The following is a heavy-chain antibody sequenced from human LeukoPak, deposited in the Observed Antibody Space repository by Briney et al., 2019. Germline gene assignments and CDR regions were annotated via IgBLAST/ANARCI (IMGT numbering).Heavy chain of an antibody. CDR1: GYTFTSNG. Sequence: ASVKVSCKASGYTFTSNGISWVRQAPGQGLEWMGWISAYNGNTNYAQKLQGRVTMTTDTSTSTAYMELRSLRSDDTAVYYCARSITYSSGWYKIYYMDVWGKGTTVTVSS. V-gene: IGHV1-18*01. J-gene: IGHJ6*03. CDR2: ISAYNGNT. D-gene: IGHD6-19*01. CDR3: ARSITYSSGWYKIYYMDV.